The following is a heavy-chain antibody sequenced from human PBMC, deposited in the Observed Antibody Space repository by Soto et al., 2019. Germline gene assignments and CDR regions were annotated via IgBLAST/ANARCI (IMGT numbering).Heavy chain of an antibody. J-gene: IGHJ6*02. D-gene: IGHD5-12*01. CDR2: VYYSGAT. V-gene: IGHV4-31*03. Sequence: SETLSLTCTVSGDSMATGGHYYNWIRQVPGKGLEWIGYVYYSGATHYTPSLRARATISRDTSKNQFSLRLISVTAADTAVYYCARAGGYSGYGLAVAGTQLGMDVWGQGTTVTVSS. CDR3: ARAGGYSGYGLAVAGTQLGMDV. CDR1: GDSMATGGHY.